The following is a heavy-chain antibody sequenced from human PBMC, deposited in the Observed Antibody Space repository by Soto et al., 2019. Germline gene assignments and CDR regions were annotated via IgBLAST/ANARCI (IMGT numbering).Heavy chain of an antibody. CDR1: GFIFDDYA. J-gene: IGHJ6*02. D-gene: IGHD3-3*01. CDR2: ISWNSGKM. Sequence: EAQLVESGGGLVQPGRSLRLSCAASGFIFDDYAMHWVRQAPGKGLEWVSGISWNSGKMGYADSVLGRFIISRDNDKNSLYLQMNSLRREDTAVYYCAKDMEYTESWNPPTGGMDVWGQGTTVIVS. CDR3: AKDMEYTESWNPPTGGMDV. V-gene: IGHV3-9*01.